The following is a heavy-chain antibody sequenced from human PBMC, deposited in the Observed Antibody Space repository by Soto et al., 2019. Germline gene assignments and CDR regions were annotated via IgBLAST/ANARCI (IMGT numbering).Heavy chain of an antibody. CDR3: ARLKGDGYNYHTFDI. V-gene: IGHV4-30-4*01. J-gene: IGHJ3*02. CDR2: INYSGNT. CDR1: GGSISSGAYY. Sequence: TLSRTCTVSGGSISSGAYYWSWIRQPPGKGLEWLGHINYSGNTFYNSSLKSRVTISVNTSKNQFSLNLRSVTAADTSAYYCARLKGDGYNYHTFDIWGQGTMVTVSS. D-gene: IGHD1-1*01.